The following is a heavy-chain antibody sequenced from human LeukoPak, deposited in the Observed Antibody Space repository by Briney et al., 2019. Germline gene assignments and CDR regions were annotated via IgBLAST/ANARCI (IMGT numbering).Heavy chain of an antibody. CDR2: IYYTGSA. CDR1: GGSISSYY. V-gene: IGHV4-59*08. CDR3: ARQRSIAARLHWFDP. D-gene: IGHD6-6*01. J-gene: IGHJ5*02. Sequence: SETLSLTCIVSGGSISSYYWSWIRQPPGKGLEYIGYIYYTGSANYNPSLKSRVTISVDTSKNQFSLKQSSVTAADTAVYYCARQRSIAARLHWFDPWGQGTLVTVSS.